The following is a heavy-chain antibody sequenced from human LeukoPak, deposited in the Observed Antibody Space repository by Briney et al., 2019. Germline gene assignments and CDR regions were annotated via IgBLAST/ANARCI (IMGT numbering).Heavy chain of an antibody. CDR1: GDSITGHY. CDR3: ARDRISINALDM. V-gene: IGHV4-59*11. Sequence: SETLSLTCSVSGDSITGHYLTWIRQPPGNGLEWIGYISHIGSTNYNPSLKSRVTISVDTSKNQFSLKLSSVTAADTALYYCARDRISINALDMWGQGTMVTVSS. D-gene: IGHD1-14*01. CDR2: ISHIGST. J-gene: IGHJ3*02.